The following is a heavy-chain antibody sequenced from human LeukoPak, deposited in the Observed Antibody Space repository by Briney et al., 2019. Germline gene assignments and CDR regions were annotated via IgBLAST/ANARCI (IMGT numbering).Heavy chain of an antibody. Sequence: ASVKVSCKASGYTFTIYYMHWVRQAPGQVLEWLGIINPNGGGTNYAQKFQGRVTMTRDTSTSTVYMELSSLRSEDTAVYYCARDGSGYAENSADYLDYWGRGTLVTVSS. CDR3: ARDGSGYAENSADYLDY. J-gene: IGHJ4*02. V-gene: IGHV1-46*01. CDR1: GYTFTIYY. D-gene: IGHD5-12*01. CDR2: INPNGGGT.